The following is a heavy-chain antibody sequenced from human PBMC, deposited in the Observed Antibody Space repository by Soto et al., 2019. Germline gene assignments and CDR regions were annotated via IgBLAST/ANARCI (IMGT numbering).Heavy chain of an antibody. V-gene: IGHV1-3*01. CDR3: ARSNYYDSSGYYYGAFDI. D-gene: IGHD3-22*01. Sequence: ASVKVCCKASGYTFTSYAMHWVRQAPGQRLEWMGWINAGNGNTKYSQKFQGRVTITRDTSASTAYMELSSLRSEDTAVYYCARSNYYDSSGYYYGAFDIWGQGTMVTVSS. CDR2: INAGNGNT. J-gene: IGHJ3*02. CDR1: GYTFTSYA.